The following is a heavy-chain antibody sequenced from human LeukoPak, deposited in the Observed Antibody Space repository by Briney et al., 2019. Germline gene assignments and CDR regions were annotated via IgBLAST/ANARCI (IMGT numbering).Heavy chain of an antibody. J-gene: IGHJ4*02. CDR1: GDSVSSNSYY. D-gene: IGHD3-22*01. V-gene: IGHV4-39*07. CDR2: IYYGGST. Sequence: SETLSLTCSVSGDSVSSNSYYWDWIRQPPGKGLEWIGSIYYGGSTYYNPSLKSRVTILVDVDTSKNQFSLKLSSVTAADTAVYYCASLPTVYSRGYLALWGQGTLVTVSS. CDR3: ASLPTVYSRGYLAL.